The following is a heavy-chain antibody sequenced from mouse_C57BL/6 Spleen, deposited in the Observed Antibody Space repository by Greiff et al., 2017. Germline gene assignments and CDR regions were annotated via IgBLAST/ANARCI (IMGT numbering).Heavy chain of an antibody. D-gene: IGHD2-3*01. J-gene: IGHJ1*03. V-gene: IGHV1-59*01. CDR2: IDPSDSYT. CDR3: ARWNEVTSRYFDV. CDR1: GYTFTSYW. Sequence: QVQLQQPGAELVRPGTSVKLSCKASGYTFTSYWMHWVKQRPGQGLEWIGVIDPSDSYTNYNQKFKGKATLTVDTSSSTAYMQLSSLTSEDSAVYYCARWNEVTSRYFDVWGTGTTVTVSS.